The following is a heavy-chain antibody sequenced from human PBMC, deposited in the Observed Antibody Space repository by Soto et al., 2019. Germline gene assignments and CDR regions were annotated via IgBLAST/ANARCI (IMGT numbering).Heavy chain of an antibody. CDR1: GFTFSSYG. D-gene: IGHD3-22*01. Sequence: TGGSLRLSCAASGFTFSSYGMHWVRQAPGKGLEWVAVISYDGSNKYYADSVKGRFTISRDNSKNTLYLQMNSLRAEDTAVYYCAKDLLDGYGDYWGQGTLVTVSS. V-gene: IGHV3-30*18. J-gene: IGHJ4*02. CDR3: AKDLLDGYGDY. CDR2: ISYDGSNK.